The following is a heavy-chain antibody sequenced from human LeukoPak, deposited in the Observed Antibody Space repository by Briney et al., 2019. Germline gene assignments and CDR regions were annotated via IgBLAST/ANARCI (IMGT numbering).Heavy chain of an antibody. J-gene: IGHJ6*02. CDR3: ARGHYGMDV. V-gene: IGHV3-33*01. Sequence: GGSLRLSCAASGFIFSSYGMHWVRQAPGKGLEWVAVIWYDGSNKDYADSVKGRFTISRDNSKNTLYLQMNSLRADDTAVYYCARGHYGMDVWGQGTTVTVSS. CDR1: GFIFSSYG. CDR2: IWYDGSNK.